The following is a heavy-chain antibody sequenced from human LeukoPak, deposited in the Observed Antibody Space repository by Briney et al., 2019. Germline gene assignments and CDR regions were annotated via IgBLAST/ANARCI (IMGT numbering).Heavy chain of an antibody. J-gene: IGHJ3*02. CDR1: GFTFSSYS. V-gene: IGHV3-21*04. Sequence: GGSLRLSCAASGFTFSSYSMNWVRQAPGKGLEWVSSISSSSSYIYYADSVKGRFTISGDNSKNTLYLQMNSLRAEDTAVYYCAKHRLDYGDAFDIWGQGTMVTVSS. CDR3: AKHRLDYGDAFDI. D-gene: IGHD4-17*01. CDR2: ISSSSSYI.